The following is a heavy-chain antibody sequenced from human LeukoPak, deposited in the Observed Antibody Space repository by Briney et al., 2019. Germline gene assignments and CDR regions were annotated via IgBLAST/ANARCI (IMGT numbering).Heavy chain of an antibody. V-gene: IGHV1-69*04. D-gene: IGHD4-23*01. CDR2: IIPILGIA. Sequence: ASVKVSCKASRGTFSSYAISWVRQAPGQGLEWMGRIIPILGIANYAQKFQGRVTITADKSTSTAYMELSSLRSEDTAVYYCARDQESGGSGDWGQGTLVTVSS. CDR1: RGTFSSYA. CDR3: ARDQESGGSGD. J-gene: IGHJ4*02.